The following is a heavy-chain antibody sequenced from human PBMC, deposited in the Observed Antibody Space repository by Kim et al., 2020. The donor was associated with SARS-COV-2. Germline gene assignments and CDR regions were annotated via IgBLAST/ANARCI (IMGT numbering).Heavy chain of an antibody. CDR3: AKDGDMTTVVRGYFDY. D-gene: IGHD4-17*01. V-gene: IGHV3-23*01. Sequence: SVRGRFTISRDNSKNTLYLQMNSLRAEDTAVYYCAKDGDMTTVVRGYFDYWGQGTLVTVSS. J-gene: IGHJ4*02.